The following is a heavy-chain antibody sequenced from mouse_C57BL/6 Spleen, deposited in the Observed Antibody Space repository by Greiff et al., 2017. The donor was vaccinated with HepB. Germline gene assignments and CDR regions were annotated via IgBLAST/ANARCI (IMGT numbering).Heavy chain of an antibody. V-gene: IGHV1-7*01. CDR2: INPSSGYT. D-gene: IGHD2-3*01. Sequence: QVQLKQSGAELAKPGASVKLSCKASGYTFTSYWMHWVKQRPGQGLEWIGYINPSSGYTKYNQKFKDKATLTADKSSSTAYMQLSSLTYEDSAVYYCARGGWSTLFAMDYWGQGTSVTVSS. J-gene: IGHJ4*01. CDR3: ARGGWSTLFAMDY. CDR1: GYTFTSYW.